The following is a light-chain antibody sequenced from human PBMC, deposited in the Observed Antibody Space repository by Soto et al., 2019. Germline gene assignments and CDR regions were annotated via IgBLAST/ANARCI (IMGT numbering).Light chain of an antibody. J-gene: IGKJ5*01. CDR1: QSVDSN. V-gene: IGKV3-11*01. Sequence: EIVMTQSPATLSVSPGERATLSCRASQSVDSNLAWYQQKPGQAPRLLIYDASNRATGVPARFSGSGSGTDFTLTISSLEPEDFAVYYCQQRSSWPPTFGQGTRLEIK. CDR3: QQRSSWPPT. CDR2: DAS.